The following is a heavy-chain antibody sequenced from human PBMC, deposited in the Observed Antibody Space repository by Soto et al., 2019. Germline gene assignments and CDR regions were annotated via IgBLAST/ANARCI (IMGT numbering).Heavy chain of an antibody. V-gene: IGHV3-15*01. CDR2: VKTKAEGGTI. J-gene: IGHJ4*02. Sequence: EVQLVESGGGLVKPGGSLGLSCAASGFTFSNAWLTWVRQAPGKGLEWVGRVKTKAEGGTIDYAAPVKGRLTISRDDSKNTLYLQMNSLRTEDTAVYYCVAGTDWGQGTLVTVSS. CDR1: GFTFSNAW. CDR3: VAGTD.